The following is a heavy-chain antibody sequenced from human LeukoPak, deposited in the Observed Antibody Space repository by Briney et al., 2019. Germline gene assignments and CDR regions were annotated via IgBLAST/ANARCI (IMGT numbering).Heavy chain of an antibody. J-gene: IGHJ4*02. CDR3: ARVAITGYSSSSDYFDY. D-gene: IGHD6-6*01. CDR1: GYSFTTYW. Sequence: GGSLKISCKGSGYSFTTYWLGWVRQLAARGLEWMGIYYPGDSDTRYSPSFQGQVTISADKSISTAYLQWSSLKASDTAIYYSARVAITGYSSSSDYFDYWGQGTLVTVSS. CDR2: YYPGDSDT. V-gene: IGHV5-51*01.